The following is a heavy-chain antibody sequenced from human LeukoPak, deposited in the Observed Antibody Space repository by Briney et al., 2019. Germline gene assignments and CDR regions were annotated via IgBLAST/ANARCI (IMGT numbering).Heavy chain of an antibody. J-gene: IGHJ4*02. CDR3: TTDPIVGATHDY. Sequence: PGGSLRLSCTASGFTFGDYAMSWVRQAPGKGLEWVGFIRSKRYGGATEYAASVKGRFTISRDDSKSVAYLHMNSLKTEDTAVYYCTTDPIVGATHDYWGQGTLVTVSS. D-gene: IGHD1-26*01. CDR1: GFTFGDYA. V-gene: IGHV3-49*04. CDR2: IRSKRYGGAT.